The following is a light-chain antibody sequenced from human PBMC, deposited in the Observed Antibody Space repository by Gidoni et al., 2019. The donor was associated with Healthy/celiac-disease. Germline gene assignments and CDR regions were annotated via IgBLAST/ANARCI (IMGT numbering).Light chain of an antibody. CDR1: SRDVGGYNY. J-gene: IGLJ1*01. CDR2: DVS. V-gene: IGLV2-14*01. Sequence: QSALTQPASVSGSPGQSITISCTGTSRDVGGYNYVSWYHQHPGKAPKLMIYDVSNRPSGVSNRFSGSKSGNTASLTISGLQAEDEADYYCSSYTSSFYVFGTGTKVTVL. CDR3: SSYTSSFYV.